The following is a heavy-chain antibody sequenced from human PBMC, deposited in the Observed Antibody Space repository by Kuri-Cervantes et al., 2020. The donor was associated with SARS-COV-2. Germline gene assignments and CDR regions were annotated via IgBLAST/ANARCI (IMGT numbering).Heavy chain of an antibody. CDR3: ARDPRSGSPDYYYYGMDV. D-gene: IGHD3-3*01. J-gene: IGHJ6*02. CDR1: GFTFSSYA. CDR2: ISGSGGST. Sequence: GGSLRLSCAASGFTFSSYAMSWVRQAPGKGLEWVSAISGSGGSTYYADSVKGRFTISRDNSKNSLYLQMNSLRAEDTAVYYCARDPRSGSPDYYYYGMDVWGQGTTVTVSS. V-gene: IGHV3-23*01.